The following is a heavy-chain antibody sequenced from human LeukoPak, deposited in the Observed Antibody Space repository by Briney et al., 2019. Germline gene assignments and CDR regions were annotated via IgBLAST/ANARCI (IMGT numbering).Heavy chain of an antibody. D-gene: IGHD3-22*01. CDR3: ASFYYDSSGHVSGRYYYMDV. CDR1: GGSISSSDW. J-gene: IGHJ6*03. Sequence: SETLSLTCAVSGGSISSSDWWSWVRQPPGKGLEWIGEIYHSGSTNYNPSLKSRVTISVDKSKNQFSLKLSSVTAADTAVYYCASFYYDSSGHVSGRYYYMDVWGKGTTVTVSS. V-gene: IGHV4-4*02. CDR2: IYHSGST.